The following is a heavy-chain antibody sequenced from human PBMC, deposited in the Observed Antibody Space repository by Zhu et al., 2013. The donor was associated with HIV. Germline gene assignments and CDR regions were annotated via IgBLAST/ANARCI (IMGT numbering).Heavy chain of an antibody. V-gene: IGHV1-18*01. CDR3: ARGGDTILSV. CDR1: GYTFTTYG. D-gene: IGHD3-9*01. Sequence: QVQLEQSGTEVKKPGASVKVSCKASGYTFTTYGISWVRQAPGQGLEWMGWISPYNGNTNYVQKLKGRVTMTADTSTTTAYMELRSLRSDDTAVYYCARGGDTILSVWGQGTTVTVSS. CDR2: ISPYNGNT. J-gene: IGHJ6*02.